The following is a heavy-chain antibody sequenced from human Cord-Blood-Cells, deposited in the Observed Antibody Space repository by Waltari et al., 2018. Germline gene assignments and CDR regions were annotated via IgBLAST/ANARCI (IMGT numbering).Heavy chain of an antibody. CDR3: TVYSPLSYCSSTSCYYYYYMDV. CDR1: GFPFSNAW. J-gene: IGHJ6*03. V-gene: IGHV3-15*01. CDR2: IKSKTDGGTT. Sequence: EVQLVESGGGLVKPGGSLRLSCAASGFPFSNAWMSWVRQAPGKGLEWVGRIKSKTDGGTTDYAAPVKGRFTISRDDSKNTLYLQMNSLKTEDTAVYYCTVYSPLSYCSSTSCYYYYYMDVWGKGTTVTVSS. D-gene: IGHD2-2*01.